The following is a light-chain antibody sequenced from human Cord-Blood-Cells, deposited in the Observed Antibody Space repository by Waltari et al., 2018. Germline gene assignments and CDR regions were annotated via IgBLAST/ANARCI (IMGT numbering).Light chain of an antibody. CDR2: DAS. CDR1: QSVSSY. J-gene: IGKJ2*01. V-gene: IGKV3-11*01. Sequence: EIVLTQSPATLSLSPGERATLSCRASQSVSSYLAWYQQQPGQAPRRLIYDASNRATGIPARFSGSGSGTDFTLPSSSLEPDDFAVYYCQQRSNWPPGYTFGQGTKLGIK. CDR3: QQRSNWPPGYT.